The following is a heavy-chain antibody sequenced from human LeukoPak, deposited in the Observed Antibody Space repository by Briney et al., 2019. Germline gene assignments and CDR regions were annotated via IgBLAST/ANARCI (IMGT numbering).Heavy chain of an antibody. CDR2: ISGSGGST. V-gene: IGHV3-23*01. CDR3: ARDAAVQQLDYYYYYMDV. J-gene: IGHJ6*03. CDR1: GFTFSSYS. Sequence: GGSLRLSCAASGFTFSSYSMNWVRQAPGKGLEWVSAISGSGGSTYYADSVKGRFTISRDNSKNTLYLQMNSLRAEDTAVYYCARDAAVQQLDYYYYYMDVWGKGTTVTVSS. D-gene: IGHD6-13*01.